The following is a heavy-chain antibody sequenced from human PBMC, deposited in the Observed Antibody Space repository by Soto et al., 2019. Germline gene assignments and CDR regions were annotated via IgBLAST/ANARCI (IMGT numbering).Heavy chain of an antibody. J-gene: IGHJ4*02. CDR3: VRDNIVAGMDRFDY. V-gene: IGHV6-1*01. D-gene: IGHD5-12*01. CDR1: GDSVSSYRAA. CDR2: TYFRSRWYS. Sequence: PSQTLSLTCGISGDSVSSYRAAWHWIRQSPSRGLEWLGRTYFRSRWYSDYAISVKSRVTISADTSKNQFSLQLNSVTPDDTATYYCVRDNIVAGMDRFDYWGRGTLVTVSS.